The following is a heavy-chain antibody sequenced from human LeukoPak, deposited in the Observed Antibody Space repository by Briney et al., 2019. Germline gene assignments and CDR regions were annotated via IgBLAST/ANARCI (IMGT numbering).Heavy chain of an antibody. CDR2: ISGSTGYI. D-gene: IGHD6-19*01. CDR3: ARDRSSDWHFDF. V-gene: IGHV3-21*01. Sequence: GSLRLSCAASGFTFSHYNMNRVRQAPGKGLGWVPSISGSTGYIYYADSAKGRFTISRDNAKNSLFLQMNSLRAEDTAVYYCARDRSSDWHFDFWGPGTPVTVSS. J-gene: IGHJ4*02. CDR1: GFTFSHYN.